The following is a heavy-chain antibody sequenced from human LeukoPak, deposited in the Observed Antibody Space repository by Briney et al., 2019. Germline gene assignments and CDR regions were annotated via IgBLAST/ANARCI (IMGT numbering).Heavy chain of an antibody. D-gene: IGHD3-22*01. Sequence: SETLSLTCTVSGGSISSYYWSWIRQPPGKGLEWIGYIYYSGSTNYNPSLKSRVTISVDTSKNQFSLKLSSVTAADTAVYYCARVRDSSGYRPIDYWGQGTLVTVSS. V-gene: IGHV4-59*01. CDR3: ARVRDSSGYRPIDY. CDR2: IYYSGST. J-gene: IGHJ4*02. CDR1: GGSISSYY.